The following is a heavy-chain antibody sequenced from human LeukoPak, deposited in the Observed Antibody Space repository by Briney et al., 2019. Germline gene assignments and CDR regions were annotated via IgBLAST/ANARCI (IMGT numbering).Heavy chain of an antibody. J-gene: IGHJ4*02. CDR2: VTGGGDTS. CDR3: AKSWCYDSSGYYPFDY. CDR1: GFTFSSFA. V-gene: IGHV3-23*01. Sequence: GGSLRLSCAASGFTFSSFAMSWVRQAPGKGLEWVSSVTGGGDTSFHADSVKGRFTISRDNSKNTLYLQMNSLRAEDTAVYYCAKSWCYDSSGYYPFDYWGQGTLVTVSS. D-gene: IGHD3-22*01.